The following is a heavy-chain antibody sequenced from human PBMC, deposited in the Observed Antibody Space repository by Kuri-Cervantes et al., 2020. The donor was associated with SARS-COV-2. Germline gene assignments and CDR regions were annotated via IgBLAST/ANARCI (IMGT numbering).Heavy chain of an antibody. CDR2: IKQDGSEK. V-gene: IGHV3-7*01. CDR3: ARDAYPYSSSSSFSDV. J-gene: IGHJ6*04. CDR1: GFTFSSYW. Sequence: GESLKISCAASGFTFSSYWMSWVRQAPGKGLEWVANIKQDGSEKYYVDSVKGRFTISRDNAKNSLYLQMNSLRDEDTAVYYCARDAYPYSSSSSFSDVWGKGTTVTASS. D-gene: IGHD6-6*01.